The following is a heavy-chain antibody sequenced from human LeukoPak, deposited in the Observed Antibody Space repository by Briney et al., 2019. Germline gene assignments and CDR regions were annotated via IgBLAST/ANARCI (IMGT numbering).Heavy chain of an antibody. CDR1: GFTFSSYS. J-gene: IGHJ4*02. CDR2: ISSSSSTI. D-gene: IGHD3-10*01. CDR3: ARDTYGSGSYYMDC. V-gene: IGHV3-48*01. Sequence: PGGSLRLSCAASGFTFSSYSMNWVRQAPGKGLEWVSYISSSSSTIYYADSVKGRFTISRDNAKNSLYLQMNSLRAEDTAVYYCARDTYGSGSYYMDCWGQGTLVTVSS.